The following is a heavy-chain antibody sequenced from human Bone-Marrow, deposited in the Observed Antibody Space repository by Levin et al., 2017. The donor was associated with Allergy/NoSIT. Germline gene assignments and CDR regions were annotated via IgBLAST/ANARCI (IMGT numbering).Heavy chain of an antibody. CDR1: GFNFITYA. CDR2: ISDDGNTK. J-gene: IGHJ5*02. D-gene: IGHD3-9*01. CDR3: ARALSDWVAPRST. Sequence: GESLKISCAASGFNFITYAMFWVRQTPARGLEWVAAISDDGNTKYFADSVKGRFTISRVNSKNMFYLQMKNVRPEDTAVYYCARALSDWVAPRSTWGQGTLVTVSS. V-gene: IGHV3-30-3*01.